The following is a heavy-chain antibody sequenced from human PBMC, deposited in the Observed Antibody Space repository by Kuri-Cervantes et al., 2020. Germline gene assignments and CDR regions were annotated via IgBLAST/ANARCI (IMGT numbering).Heavy chain of an antibody. J-gene: IGHJ6*02. D-gene: IGHD2-2*02. CDR3: ARNLRNGVVPAAIRGGYYYGMDV. V-gene: IGHV3-30-3*01. CDR2: ISYDGSNK. Sequence: GGSLRLSCAASGFTVSSNYMSWVRQAPGKGLEWVAVISYDGSNKYYADSVKGRFTISRDNSKNTLYLQMNSLRAEDTAVYYCARNLRNGVVPAAIRGGYYYGMDVWGQGTTVTVSS. CDR1: GFTVSSNY.